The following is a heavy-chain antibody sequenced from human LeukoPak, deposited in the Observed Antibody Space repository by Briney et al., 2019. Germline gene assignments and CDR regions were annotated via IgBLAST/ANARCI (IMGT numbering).Heavy chain of an antibody. CDR1: GFTFSSYG. V-gene: IGHV3-30*18. CDR3: AKATEVGLGVLDY. Sequence: GGSLRLSCAASGFTFSSYGMHWVRQAPGKGLEWVAVISYDGSNKYYADSVKGRFTISRDNSKNTLYLQMNSLRAEDTAVYYCAKATEVGLGVLDYWGQGTLVTVSS. J-gene: IGHJ4*02. CDR2: ISYDGSNK.